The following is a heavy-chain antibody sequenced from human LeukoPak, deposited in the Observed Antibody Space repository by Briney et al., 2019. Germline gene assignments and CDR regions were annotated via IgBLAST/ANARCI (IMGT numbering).Heavy chain of an antibody. V-gene: IGHV4-4*07. Sequence: KASETLSLTCTVSGGSISSYYWSWIRQPAGKGLEWIGRIYTSGSTNYNPSLKSRVTISIDTPKNQFSLRLSSVTAADTAVYYCAGLGAYYFDYWGQGTLVTVSS. J-gene: IGHJ4*02. CDR1: GGSISSYY. CDR2: IYTSGST. D-gene: IGHD3-16*01. CDR3: AGLGAYYFDY.